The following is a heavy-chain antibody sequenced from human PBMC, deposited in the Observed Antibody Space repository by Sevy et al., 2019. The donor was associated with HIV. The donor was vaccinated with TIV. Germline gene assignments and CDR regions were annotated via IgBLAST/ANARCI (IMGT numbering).Heavy chain of an antibody. CDR1: GFTFSSYD. D-gene: IGHD6-13*01. CDR2: ISSSGSSI. Sequence: GGSLRLSCTASGFTFSSYDMNWVRQAPGKGLEWVSKISSSGSSIYYADSVKGRFTISRDNAKNSLNLQMNSLRAEDTAVYYCARDLLGVAAAGTWADYYYGMDVWGQGTTVTVSS. CDR3: ARDLLGVAAAGTWADYYYGMDV. J-gene: IGHJ6*02. V-gene: IGHV3-48*03.